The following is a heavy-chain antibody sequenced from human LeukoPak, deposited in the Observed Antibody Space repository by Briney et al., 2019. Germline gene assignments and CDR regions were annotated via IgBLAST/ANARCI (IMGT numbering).Heavy chain of an antibody. Sequence: ASVKVSCKASGYTFTSYAMHWVRQAPGQRLEWMGWINAGNGNTKYSQKFQGRVTITRDTSASTAYMELSSLRSEDTAVYYCARDQWLPIYYYYGMDVWGQGITVTVSS. CDR3: ARDQWLPIYYYYGMDV. CDR1: GYTFTSYA. CDR2: INAGNGNT. J-gene: IGHJ6*02. V-gene: IGHV1-3*01. D-gene: IGHD6-19*01.